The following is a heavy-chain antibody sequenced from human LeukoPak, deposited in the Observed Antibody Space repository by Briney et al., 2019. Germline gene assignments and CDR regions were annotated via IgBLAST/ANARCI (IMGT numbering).Heavy chain of an antibody. CDR3: ARADDILTGYQHDY. D-gene: IGHD3-9*01. J-gene: IGHJ4*02. Sequence: YPSETLSLTCTVSGGSISSGGYYWSWIRQHPGKGLEWIGYIYYSGSTYYNPSLKSRVTISVDTSKNQFSLKLSSVTAADTAVYYCARADDILTGYQHDYWGQGTLVTVSS. CDR2: IYYSGST. CDR1: GGSISSGGYY. V-gene: IGHV4-31*03.